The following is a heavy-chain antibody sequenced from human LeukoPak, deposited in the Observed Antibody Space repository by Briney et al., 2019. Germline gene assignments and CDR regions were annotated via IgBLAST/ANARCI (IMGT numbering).Heavy chain of an antibody. CDR1: GFTFSTYW. CDR2: INSDGSST. V-gene: IGHV3-74*01. Sequence: GGSLRLSCAASGFTFSTYWMYWVRQAPGKGLVWVSHINSDGSSTSYADSVKGRFTISRDNAKNTLYLQMNSLRAEDTAVYYCARAWDYWGQGTLVTVFS. J-gene: IGHJ4*02. CDR3: ARAWDY.